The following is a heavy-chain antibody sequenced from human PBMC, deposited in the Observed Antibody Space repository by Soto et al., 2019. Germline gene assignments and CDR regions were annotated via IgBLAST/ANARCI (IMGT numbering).Heavy chain of an antibody. CDR1: GGSISSSNYY. CDR3: VSAAKWELLFDY. D-gene: IGHD1-26*01. Sequence: SETLSLTCTVSGGSISSSNYYWAWIRQPPGKGLEWIGNIYYTEGTYYNPSLKSRVTISVDTSENQVSLKLFSVTAADTALYYCVSAAKWELLFDYWGQGIQVIVSS. V-gene: IGHV4-39*01. CDR2: IYYTEGT. J-gene: IGHJ4*02.